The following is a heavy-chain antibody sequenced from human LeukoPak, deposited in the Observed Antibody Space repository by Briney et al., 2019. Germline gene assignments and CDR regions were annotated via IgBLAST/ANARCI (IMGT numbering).Heavy chain of an antibody. D-gene: IGHD2-21*02. CDR1: GGSISSSSYY. J-gene: IGHJ3*02. Sequence: SSETLSLTCTVSGGSISSSSYYWGWIRQPPGKGLEWIGSIYYSGSTYYNPSLKSRVTISVDTSKNQFSLKLSSVTAADTAVYYCARDVPYCGGDCYFRARSNAFDIWGQGTMVTVSS. V-gene: IGHV4-39*07. CDR2: IYYSGST. CDR3: ARDVPYCGGDCYFRARSNAFDI.